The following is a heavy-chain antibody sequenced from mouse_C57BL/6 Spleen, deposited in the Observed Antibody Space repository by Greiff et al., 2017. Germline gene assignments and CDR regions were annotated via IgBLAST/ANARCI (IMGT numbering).Heavy chain of an antibody. CDR2: IDPETGGT. CDR3: TSVSGSWFAY. J-gene: IGHJ3*01. Sequence: QVQLKQSGAELVRPGASVTLSCKASGYTFTDYEMHWVKQTPVHGLEWIGAIDPETGGTAYNQKFKGKAILTADKSSSTAYMELRSLTSEDSAVYYCTSVSGSWFAYWGQGTLVTVSA. V-gene: IGHV1-15*01. CDR1: GYTFTDYE. D-gene: IGHD4-1*01.